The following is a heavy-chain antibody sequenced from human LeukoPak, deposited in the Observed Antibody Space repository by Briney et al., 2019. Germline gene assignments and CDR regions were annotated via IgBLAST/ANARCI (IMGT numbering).Heavy chain of an antibody. CDR3: ARGRAATDKRVYYYYYGMDV. Sequence: GGSLRLSCAASGFTFSSYGMHWVRQAPGKGLEWVANIKQDGSEKYYVDSVKGRFTISRDNAKNSLYLQMNSLRAEDTAVYYCARGRAATDKRVYYYYYGMDVWGQGTTVTVSS. J-gene: IGHJ6*02. CDR1: GFTFSSYG. D-gene: IGHD6-25*01. V-gene: IGHV3-7*05. CDR2: IKQDGSEK.